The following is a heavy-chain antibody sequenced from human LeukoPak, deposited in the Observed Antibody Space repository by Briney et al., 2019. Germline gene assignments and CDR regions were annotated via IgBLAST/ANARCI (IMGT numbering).Heavy chain of an antibody. CDR2: IYTSGST. V-gene: IGHV4-4*09. CDR1: GGSISSDY. CDR3: ARSAPYYFDY. D-gene: IGHD6-25*01. J-gene: IGHJ4*02. Sequence: SETLSLTCTVSGGSISSDYWSWIRQPPGKGLEWIGYIYTSGSTNYNPSLKSLVTISVDTSKNQFSLKLRSVTAADTAVYYCARSAPYYFDYWGQGTLVTVPS.